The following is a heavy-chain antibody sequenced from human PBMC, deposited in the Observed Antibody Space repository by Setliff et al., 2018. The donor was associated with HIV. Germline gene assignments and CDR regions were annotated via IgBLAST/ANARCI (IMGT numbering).Heavy chain of an antibody. J-gene: IGHJ4*02. V-gene: IGHV4-31*11. CDR3: ARGVIDYGDYWTFDY. CDR1: GGSISIAGYY. D-gene: IGHD4-17*01. CDR2: IYYSGST. Sequence: PSETLSLTCAVSGGSISIAGYYWSWIRQHPGKGLEWIGYIYYSGSTYYNPSLKSRLTISVDMSKNQFSLKLRSVTAADSAVYYCARGVIDYGDYWTFDYWGQGTLVTVSS.